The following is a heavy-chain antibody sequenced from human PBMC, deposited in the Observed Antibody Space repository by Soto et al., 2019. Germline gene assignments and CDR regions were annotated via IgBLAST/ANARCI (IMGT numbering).Heavy chain of an antibody. V-gene: IGHV4-31*03. CDR2: IYYSGST. D-gene: IGHD1-7*01. CDR1: GVTIISGGYY. CDR3: ARGAELELRALLDY. Sequence: PSETLSLTCTVSGVTIISGGYYWSWIRKHPGKGLEWIGYIYYSGSTYYNPSLKSRVTISVDTSKNQFSLKLSSVTAADTAVYYCARGAELELRALLDYWGQGTLVTDSS. J-gene: IGHJ4*02.